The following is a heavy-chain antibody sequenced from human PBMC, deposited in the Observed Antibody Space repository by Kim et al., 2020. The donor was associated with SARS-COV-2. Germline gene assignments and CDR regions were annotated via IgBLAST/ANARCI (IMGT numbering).Heavy chain of an antibody. V-gene: IGHV3-23*01. CDR3: AKDRGGSSGHDAFDV. CDR2: ISGSGDST. D-gene: IGHD6-25*01. CDR1: RFAFSSYA. J-gene: IGHJ3*01. Sequence: GGSLRLSCAASRFAFSSYAMIWVRQAPGKGLEWVSVISGSGDSTYNADSVKGRFTISRDNSKNTLYLQMNSLRAEDTAIYYCAKDRGGSSGHDAFDVWGQGTMVTVSS.